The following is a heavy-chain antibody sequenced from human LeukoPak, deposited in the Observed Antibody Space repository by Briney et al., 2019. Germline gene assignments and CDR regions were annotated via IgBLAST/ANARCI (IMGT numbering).Heavy chain of an antibody. V-gene: IGHV1-2*02. J-gene: IGHJ4*02. CDR2: INPNSGGT. D-gene: IGHD2-2*01. Sequence: GASVKVSCKASGYTFTGYYMHWVRQAPGQGLEWMGWINPNSGGTNYAQKFQGRVTMARDTSISTAYMELSRLRSDDTAVYYCARTISQIVVVPAAFDYWGQGTLVTVSS. CDR1: GYTFTGYY. CDR3: ARTISQIVVVPAAFDY.